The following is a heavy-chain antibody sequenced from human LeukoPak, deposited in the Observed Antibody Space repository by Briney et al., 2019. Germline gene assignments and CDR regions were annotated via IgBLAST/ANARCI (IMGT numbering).Heavy chain of an antibody. CDR3: ARDGVATNDY. CDR1: GFTFSTFA. CDR2: INTDGGTT. V-gene: IGHV3-64*01. Sequence: GGSLRLSCAASGFTFSTFAMQWVRQAPEKGLEYVSGINTDGGTTYYANSVKGRFTISRDNPKNTLYLQMGSLRVEDTAVYYCARDGVATNDYWGQGTLVIVSS. D-gene: IGHD5-24*01. J-gene: IGHJ4*02.